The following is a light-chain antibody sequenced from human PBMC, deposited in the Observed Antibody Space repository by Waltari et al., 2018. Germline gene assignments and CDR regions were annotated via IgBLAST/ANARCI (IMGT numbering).Light chain of an antibody. CDR2: DVT. Sequence: QSALTQPRSVSGAPGQSVTISCTGTSNDVGGYHYVSWYQHHPGGVPKLMIYDVTHRPSGVPGRFSGSKSGNTASLTISGLQADDEADYYCSSYGGTYFVFGGGTRLTVL. CDR3: SSYGGTYFV. J-gene: IGLJ2*01. V-gene: IGLV2-11*01. CDR1: SNDVGGYHY.